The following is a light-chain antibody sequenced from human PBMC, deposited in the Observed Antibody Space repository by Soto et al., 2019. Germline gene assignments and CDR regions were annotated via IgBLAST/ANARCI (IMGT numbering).Light chain of an antibody. CDR2: GAS. Sequence: EIVLPQSPGTLSFSPGERATLSCRASQSVSSSYLAWYQQKPGQAPRLLISGASTGATGIPPRFSGSGSGTDFTLTVNSLQSEDIAVYYCQQYHNWPVTFGGGTKVDIK. J-gene: IGKJ4*01. V-gene: IGKV3-15*01. CDR1: QSVSSSY. CDR3: QQYHNWPVT.